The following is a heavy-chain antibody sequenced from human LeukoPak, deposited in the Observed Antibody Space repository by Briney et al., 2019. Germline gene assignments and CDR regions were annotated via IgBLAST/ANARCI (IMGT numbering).Heavy chain of an antibody. CDR3: GGSSGADNWFDP. J-gene: IGHJ5*02. CDR2: INHSGST. D-gene: IGHD6-13*01. CDR1: GRSFTGYY. Sequence: SHTLSLTCAVYGRSFTGYYWSWIRQPPGKGLEWIGEINHSGSTNYNPSLKSRVTISVDTSKNQFSLRLSSVTAADTAVYYCGGSSGADNWFDPWGQGTLVTVSS. V-gene: IGHV4-34*01.